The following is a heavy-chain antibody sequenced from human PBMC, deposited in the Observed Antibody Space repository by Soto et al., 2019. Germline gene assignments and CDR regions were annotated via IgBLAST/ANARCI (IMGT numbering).Heavy chain of an antibody. CDR1: GFSLSTSGVG. V-gene: IGHV2-5*02. CDR3: AHIIQSPIQLVPDPFDY. D-gene: IGHD5-18*01. J-gene: IGHJ4*02. Sequence: SGPTLVKPTQTLTLTCTFSGFSLSTSGVGVGWIRQPPGKALEWLALIYWDDDKRYSPSLKSRLTITKDTSKNQVVLTMTNMDPVDTATYYCAHIIQSPIQLVPDPFDYWGQGTLVTVSS. CDR2: IYWDDDK.